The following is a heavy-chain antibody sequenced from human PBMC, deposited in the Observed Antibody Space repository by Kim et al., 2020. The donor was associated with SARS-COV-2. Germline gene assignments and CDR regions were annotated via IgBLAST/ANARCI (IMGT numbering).Heavy chain of an antibody. CDR2: ITHSGST. CDR3: ARAGVAPRGFDY. D-gene: IGHD2-2*01. Sequence: SETLSLTCAVYGGSFSGYYWSWIRQPPGKGLEWTGEITHSGSTNYNPSLKSRVTISVDTSKNQFSLKLSSVTAADTAVYYCARAGVAPRGFDYWGQGTLVTVSS. J-gene: IGHJ4*02. V-gene: IGHV4-34*01. CDR1: GGSFSGYY.